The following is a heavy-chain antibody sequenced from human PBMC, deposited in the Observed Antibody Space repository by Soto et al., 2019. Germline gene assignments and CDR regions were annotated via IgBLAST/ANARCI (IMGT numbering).Heavy chain of an antibody. V-gene: IGHV6-1*01. Sequence: SQTLSLTCAISGDRVSRNSAAWNWIRPSPSRGLEWLGRTYYRSKWYNDYAVSVKSRITINPDTSKNQFSLQLNSVTPEDTAVYYCASTGSSSSHYFDYWGQGTLVTVSS. J-gene: IGHJ4*02. CDR3: ASTGSSSSHYFDY. D-gene: IGHD6-6*01. CDR2: TYYRSKWYN. CDR1: GDRVSRNSAA.